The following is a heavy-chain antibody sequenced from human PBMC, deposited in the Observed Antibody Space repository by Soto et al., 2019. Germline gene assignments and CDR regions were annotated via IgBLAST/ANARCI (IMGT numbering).Heavy chain of an antibody. J-gene: IGHJ4*02. CDR1: GFTFTRYS. CDR3: ARESEDLTSKFDY. V-gene: IGHV3-21*06. Sequence: GGSLRLSCAASGFTFTRYSMNWVRQAPGKGLEWVSSISSTTNYIYYGDSMKGRFTISRDNAKNSLYLEMNSLRAEDTAVYYCARESEDLTSKFDYWGQGTLVTVSS. CDR2: ISSTTNYI.